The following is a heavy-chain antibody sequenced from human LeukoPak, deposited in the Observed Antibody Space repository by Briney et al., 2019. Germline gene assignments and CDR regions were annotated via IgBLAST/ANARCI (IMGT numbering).Heavy chain of an antibody. J-gene: IGHJ4*02. CDR1: GYTFTGYY. Sequence: GASVKVSCKASGYTFTGYYMHWVRQAPGQGLEWMGWISAYNGNTNYAQKLQGRVTMTTDTSTSTAYMELRSLRSDDTAVYYCARVIAARAPFCFDYWGQGTLVTVSS. V-gene: IGHV1-18*04. CDR2: ISAYNGNT. CDR3: ARVIAARAPFCFDY. D-gene: IGHD6-6*01.